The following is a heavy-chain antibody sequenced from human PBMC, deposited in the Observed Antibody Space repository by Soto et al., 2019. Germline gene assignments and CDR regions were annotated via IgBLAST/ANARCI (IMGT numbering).Heavy chain of an antibody. D-gene: IGHD6-13*01. V-gene: IGHV4-4*02. CDR2: IYHSGST. J-gene: IGHJ4*02. Sequence: QVQLQESGPGLVKPSGTLSLTCAVSGGSISSSNWWSWVRQPPGKGLEWIGEIYHSGSTNYNPSLKRRATISVAKSKNQFSLKLSSVTAADTAVYYWARAAMGGSSWPFDYGGQGTLVTVSS. CDR1: GGSISSSNW. CDR3: ARAAMGGSSWPFDY.